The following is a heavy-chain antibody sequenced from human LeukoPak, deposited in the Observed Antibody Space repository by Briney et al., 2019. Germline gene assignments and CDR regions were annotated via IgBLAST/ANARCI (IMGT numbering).Heavy chain of an antibody. V-gene: IGHV3-30*03. CDR3: ARDGNDDPSFDY. CDR1: GFTFSNYG. Sequence: GGSLRLSCAASGFTFSNYGMHWVRQAPGKGLEWVAVISHDGSEKYYADSVKGRFTISRDNSKNTLYLQMNSLRAEDTAVYYCARDGNDDPSFDYWGQGTLVTVSS. CDR2: ISHDGSEK. D-gene: IGHD1-1*01. J-gene: IGHJ4*02.